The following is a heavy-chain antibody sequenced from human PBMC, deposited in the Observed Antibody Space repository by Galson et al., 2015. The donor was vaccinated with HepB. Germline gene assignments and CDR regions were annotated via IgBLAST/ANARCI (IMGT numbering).Heavy chain of an antibody. V-gene: IGHV3-21*01. D-gene: IGHD6-13*01. Sequence: SLRLSCAASGFTFSSYSMNWVRQAPGKGLEWASSISSSSSYIYYADSVKGRFTISRDNAKNSLYLQMNSLRAEDTAVYYCARGPNQYSSSWYGIEDYWGQGTLVTVSS. J-gene: IGHJ4*02. CDR1: GFTFSSYS. CDR3: ARGPNQYSSSWYGIEDY. CDR2: ISSSSSYI.